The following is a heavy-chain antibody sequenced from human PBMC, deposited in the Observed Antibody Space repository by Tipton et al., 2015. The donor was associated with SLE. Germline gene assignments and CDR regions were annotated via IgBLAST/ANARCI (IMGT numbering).Heavy chain of an antibody. Sequence: QLVQSGPEVKKPGASVKVSCKASGYTFTSYGISWVRQAPGQGLEWMGWISAYNGNTNYAQELQGRVTMTTDTSTSTAYMVLRSLRSDYSAVYCCARVALSGYSYGLYYFDYWGQGALVTVSS. J-gene: IGHJ4*02. CDR1: GYTFTSYG. D-gene: IGHD5-18*01. CDR3: ARVALSGYSYGLYYFDY. V-gene: IGHV1-18*01. CDR2: ISAYNGNT.